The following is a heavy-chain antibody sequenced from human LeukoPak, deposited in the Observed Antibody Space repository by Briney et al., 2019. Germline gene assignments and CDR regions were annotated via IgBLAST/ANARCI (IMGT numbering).Heavy chain of an antibody. J-gene: IGHJ4*02. D-gene: IGHD3-22*01. CDR1: GYTFTSYG. V-gene: IGHV1-18*01. Sequence: SVKVSCKASGYTFTSYGIIWVRQAPGQGLEWMGWISAYNGNTNYAQKLQGRVTMTTDTSTSTAYMELRSLRSDDTAVYYCARDLNPFSSGYYKDYWGQGTLVTVSS. CDR2: ISAYNGNT. CDR3: ARDLNPFSSGYYKDY.